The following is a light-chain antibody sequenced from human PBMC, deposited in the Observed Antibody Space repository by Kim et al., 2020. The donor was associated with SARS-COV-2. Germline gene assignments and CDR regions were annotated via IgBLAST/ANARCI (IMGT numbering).Light chain of an antibody. J-gene: IGKJ3*01. Sequence: ASVGDRVTITCWASQGISNYLAWYKQKPGKLPERLIFGASTLQSGVPSRFSGSGSGTDFTLTISSLQPEDVASYYCQKYNSAPFTFGPGTKVDIK. CDR3: QKYNSAPFT. CDR2: GAS. V-gene: IGKV1-27*01. CDR1: QGISNY.